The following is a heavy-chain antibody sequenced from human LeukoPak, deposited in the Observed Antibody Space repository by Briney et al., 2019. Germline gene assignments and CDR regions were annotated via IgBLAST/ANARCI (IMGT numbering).Heavy chain of an antibody. CDR2: ISGSGGST. D-gene: IGHD3-10*01. J-gene: IGHJ4*02. CDR1: GFTFSSYA. CDR3: AKDLLYYYGSGSSMFDY. V-gene: IGHV3-23*01. Sequence: GGSLRLSCAASGFTFSSYAMSWVRQAPGKGLEWVSAISGSGGSTYYADSVKGRFTISRDNSKNTLYLQMNSLRAEDTAVYYCAKDLLYYYGSGSSMFDYWGQGTLVTVSS.